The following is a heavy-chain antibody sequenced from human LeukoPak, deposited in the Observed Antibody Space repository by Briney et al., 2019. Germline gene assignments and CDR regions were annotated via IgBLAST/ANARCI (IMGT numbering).Heavy chain of an antibody. D-gene: IGHD3-16*01. CDR3: ARHYGP. CDR1: DGSINNYY. V-gene: IGHV4-59*05. Sequence: SETLSLTCTVSDGSINNYYWNWIRQPPGKGLEWIGSIYDSGSTYYNPSLKSRVTISVDTSKNQFSLKLNSVTAADTAVYYCARHYGPWGQGTLVTVSS. CDR2: IYDSGST. J-gene: IGHJ5*02.